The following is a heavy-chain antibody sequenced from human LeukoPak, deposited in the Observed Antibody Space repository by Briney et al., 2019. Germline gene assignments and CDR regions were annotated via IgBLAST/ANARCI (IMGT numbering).Heavy chain of an antibody. CDR1: DGSISSSSYY. Sequence: PSETLSPTCTISDGSISSSSYYWGWIRQPPGKVLEWIGNFYYSGSTHYNPSLRSRVTISGDTSKNQFSLKLSSVTAADTAVYYCARGPDIVVVPAAGNFDYWGQGTLVTVSS. CDR2: FYYSGST. D-gene: IGHD2-2*01. J-gene: IGHJ4*02. V-gene: IGHV4-39*07. CDR3: ARGPDIVVVPAAGNFDY.